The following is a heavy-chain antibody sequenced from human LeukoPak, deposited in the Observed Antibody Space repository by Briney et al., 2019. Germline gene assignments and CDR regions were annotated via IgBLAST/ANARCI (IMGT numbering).Heavy chain of an antibody. V-gene: IGHV1-2*02. Sequence: ASVKVSCKASGYTFTGYYIHCVRQAPGQGLEWMGWINSNTGATHYAQKFQGRVSMTRDTSISTGYMELSRLRSDATAVYYCARGRSTENFDYWGQGTLVTVSS. D-gene: IGHD4-17*01. CDR3: ARGRSTENFDY. CDR1: GYTFTGYY. CDR2: INSNTGAT. J-gene: IGHJ4*02.